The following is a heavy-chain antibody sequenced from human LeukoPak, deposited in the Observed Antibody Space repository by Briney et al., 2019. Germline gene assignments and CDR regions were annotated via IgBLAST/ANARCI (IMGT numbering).Heavy chain of an antibody. CDR3: AREGVVVVSFDY. J-gene: IGHJ4*02. CDR2: INPSGGRT. V-gene: IGHV1-46*01. Sequence: ASVKVSCKASGYTFTSYYMHWVRQAPGQGLEWMGIINPSGGRTSYAQKFQGRVTMTRHTSTSTVYMELSSLRPEDPAVYYCAREGVVVVSFDYWGQGTLVTVSS. CDR1: GYTFTSYY. D-gene: IGHD3-22*01.